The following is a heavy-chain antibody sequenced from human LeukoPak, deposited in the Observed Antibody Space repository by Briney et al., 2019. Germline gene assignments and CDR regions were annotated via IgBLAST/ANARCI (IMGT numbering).Heavy chain of an antibody. CDR1: GFTFSSYG. Sequence: GGSLRLSWAASGFTFSSYGMHWVRQAPGKGLEWVAVISYDGSNKYYADSVKGRFTISRDNSKNTLYLQMNSLRAEDTAVYYCAKDRISFLLDVWGQGTTVTVSS. V-gene: IGHV3-30*18. CDR3: AKDRISFLLDV. D-gene: IGHD3-16*02. J-gene: IGHJ6*02. CDR2: ISYDGSNK.